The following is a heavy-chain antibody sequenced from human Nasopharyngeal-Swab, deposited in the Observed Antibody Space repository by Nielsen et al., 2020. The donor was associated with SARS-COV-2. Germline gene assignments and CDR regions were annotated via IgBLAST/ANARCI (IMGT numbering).Heavy chain of an antibody. CDR2: TYSRSTWYY. CDR1: GDSVSSNTAA. V-gene: IGHV6-1*01. J-gene: IGHJ4*02. Sequence: SQTLSLTCAISGDSVSSNTAAWNWLRQSPSRGLEWLGRTYSRSTWYYDYAVSVKGRITINPDTSKNQFSLQLNSVTPEDTAVYYCARDVRVGEWKPFDYWGQGTPVTVSS. CDR3: ARDVRVGEWKPFDY. D-gene: IGHD3-10*02.